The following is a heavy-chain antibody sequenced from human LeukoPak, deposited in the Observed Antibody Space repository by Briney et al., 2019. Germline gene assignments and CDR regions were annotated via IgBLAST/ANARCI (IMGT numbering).Heavy chain of an antibody. CDR2: IRSKAYGGTT. D-gene: IGHD4-17*01. CDR1: GFTFGDYA. Sequence: GGSLRLSCTASGFTFGDYAMSWVRQAPGKGLEWVGFIRSKAYGGTTEYAASVKGRFTISRDDSKSIAYLQMNSLKTEDTAVYYCTRVPTTVTRMVDYWGQGTLVTVSS. CDR3: TRVPTTVTRMVDY. J-gene: IGHJ4*02. V-gene: IGHV3-49*04.